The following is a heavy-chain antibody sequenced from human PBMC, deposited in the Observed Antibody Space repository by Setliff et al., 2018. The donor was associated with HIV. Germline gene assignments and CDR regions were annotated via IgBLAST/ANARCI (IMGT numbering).Heavy chain of an antibody. Sequence: SVKVSCKASGGTFSSYAISWVRQAPGQGLEWMGGIIPIFGTANYAQKFQGRVTITADESTSTAYMELSSLRSEDTAVYYCASDGRQQLVRAYSSGWGNYYYYYMDVWGKGTTVTVSS. CDR2: IIPIFGTA. J-gene: IGHJ6*03. CDR3: ASDGRQQLVRAYSSGWGNYYYYYMDV. V-gene: IGHV1-69*13. CDR1: GGTFSSYA. D-gene: IGHD6-19*01.